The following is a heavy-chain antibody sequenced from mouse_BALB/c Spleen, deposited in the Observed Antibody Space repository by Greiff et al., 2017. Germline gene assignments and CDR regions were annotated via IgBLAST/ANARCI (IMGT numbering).Heavy chain of an antibody. J-gene: IGHJ3*01. CDR2: IDPANGNT. CDR1: GFNIKDTY. CDR3: ARDYGNYEVAY. Sequence: EVKLVESGAELVKPGASVKLSCTASGFNIKDTYMHWVKQRPEQGLEWIGRIDPANGNTKYDPKFQGKATITADTSSNTAYLQLSSLTSEDTAVYYCARDYGNYEVAYWGQGTLVTVSA. D-gene: IGHD2-1*01. V-gene: IGHV14-3*02.